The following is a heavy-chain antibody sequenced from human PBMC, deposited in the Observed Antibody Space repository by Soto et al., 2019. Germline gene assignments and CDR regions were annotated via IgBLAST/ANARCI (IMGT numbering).Heavy chain of an antibody. D-gene: IGHD1-7*01. CDR3: ARKLELRGSYYYYYDMDV. Sequence: ASVKVSCKASGYTFTDYYMHWVRQAPGQGLEWMGWINPNSGGTNYAQKFQGRGTMTRDTSISTAYMELSRLRSDDTAVYYCARKLELRGSYYYYYDMDVWGQGTTVTV. CDR2: INPNSGGT. CDR1: GYTFTDYY. V-gene: IGHV1-2*02. J-gene: IGHJ6*02.